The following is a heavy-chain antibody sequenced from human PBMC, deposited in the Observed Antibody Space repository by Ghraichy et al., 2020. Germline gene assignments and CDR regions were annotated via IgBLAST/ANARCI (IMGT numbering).Heavy chain of an antibody. J-gene: IGHJ4*02. CDR2: ISNSGGRT. Sequence: ETLSLTCAASGFTFTSHAMNWVRQAPGKGLEWVSSISNSGGRTYYADSVKGRFSISRDNSKNTLYLEMNNLRAEDTAIYYCASTHIVVVVPATDYFDYWSQGTLVTVSS. CDR3: ASTHIVVVVPATDYFDY. D-gene: IGHD2-15*01. CDR1: GFTFTSHA. V-gene: IGHV3-23*01.